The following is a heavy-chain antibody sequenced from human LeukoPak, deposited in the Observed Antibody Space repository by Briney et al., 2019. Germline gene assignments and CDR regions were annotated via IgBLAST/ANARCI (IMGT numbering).Heavy chain of an antibody. CDR2: IYTSGST. V-gene: IGHV4-4*07. CDR3: ARDTYYYDSSGYNDAFDI. CDR1: GGSISSYY. J-gene: IGHJ3*02. D-gene: IGHD3-22*01. Sequence: SETLSLTCTVSGGSISSYYWSWIRQPAGKGLEWIGRIYTSGSTNYNPSLKSRVTMSVDTSKNQFSLKLSSVTAADTAVYYCARDTYYYDSSGYNDAFDIWGQGTMVTVSS.